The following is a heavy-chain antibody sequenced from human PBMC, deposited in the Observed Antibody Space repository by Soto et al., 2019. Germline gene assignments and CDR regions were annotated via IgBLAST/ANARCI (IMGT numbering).Heavy chain of an antibody. Sequence: AGGSLRLSCAASGFTFSNAWMNWVRQAPGKGLEWVGRIKSKTDGGTTDYAAPVKGRFTISRDDSKNTLYLQMNSLKTEDTAVYYCTTGLSCTNGVCYTRTVNFYYYYGMDVWGQGTTVTVSS. V-gene: IGHV3-15*07. CDR2: IKSKTDGGTT. CDR1: GFTFSNAW. D-gene: IGHD2-8*01. J-gene: IGHJ6*02. CDR3: TTGLSCTNGVCYTRTVNFYYYYGMDV.